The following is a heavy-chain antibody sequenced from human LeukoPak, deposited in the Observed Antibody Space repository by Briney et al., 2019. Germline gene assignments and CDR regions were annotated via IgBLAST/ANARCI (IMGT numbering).Heavy chain of an antibody. CDR1: GIIFSNYA. CDR3: ARGRQGATTRYFDL. D-gene: IGHD1-26*01. J-gene: IGHJ2*01. V-gene: IGHV3-64*01. CDR2: ISSDGGST. Sequence: TGGSLRLSCAASGIIFSNYAMHWVRQGPGKGLECISTISSDGGSTYYANSVKGRFTISRDNSKNTLYLQMGSPRAEDMAVYYCARGRQGATTRYFDLWGRGTRVTVSS.